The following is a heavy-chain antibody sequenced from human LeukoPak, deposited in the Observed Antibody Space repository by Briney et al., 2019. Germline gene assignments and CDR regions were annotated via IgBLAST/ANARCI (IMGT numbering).Heavy chain of an antibody. CDR2: IFYNGVT. D-gene: IGHD2-21*02. Sequence: PSETLSLTCPVSGGSLINYYWSWIRQPPRKGLEWIGYIFYNGVTYYNPSLKSRVTISVDTSKNQFSLNLNSVTAADTAVYFCARHDNVPVIRRGLEFWGQGTLVTVSS. J-gene: IGHJ4*02. V-gene: IGHV4-59*08. CDR1: GGSLINYY. CDR3: ARHDNVPVIRRGLEF.